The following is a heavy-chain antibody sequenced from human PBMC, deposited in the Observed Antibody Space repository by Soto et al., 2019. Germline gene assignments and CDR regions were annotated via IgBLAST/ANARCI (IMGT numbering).Heavy chain of an antibody. CDR3: ARSTYYDFWSGSSEHNWFDP. J-gene: IGHJ5*02. CDR1: GYTFTGYY. D-gene: IGHD3-3*01. V-gene: IGHV1-2*02. CDR2: INPNSGGT. Sequence: GASVKVSCKASGYTFTGYYMHWVRQAPGQGLEWMGWINPNSGGTNYAQKFQGRVTMTRDTSISTAYMELSRLRSDDTAVYYCARSTYYDFWSGSSEHNWFDPWGQGTLVTVSS.